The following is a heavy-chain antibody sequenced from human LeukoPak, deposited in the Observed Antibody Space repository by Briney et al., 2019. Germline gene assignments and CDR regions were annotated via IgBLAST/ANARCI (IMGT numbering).Heavy chain of an antibody. J-gene: IGHJ6*03. CDR2: ISASGGST. CDR3: AKVMKGSERLTMVRGVIIKTAGLYYMDV. Sequence: GGSLRLSCAASGFTLSSYAMSWVRQAPGKGLEWVSSISASGGSTNYADPVKGRFTISRDNSKNTVYLQMNSLRAEDTAVYYCAKVMKGSERLTMVRGVIIKTAGLYYMDVWGKGTTVTVSS. V-gene: IGHV3-23*01. CDR1: GFTLSSYA. D-gene: IGHD3-10*01.